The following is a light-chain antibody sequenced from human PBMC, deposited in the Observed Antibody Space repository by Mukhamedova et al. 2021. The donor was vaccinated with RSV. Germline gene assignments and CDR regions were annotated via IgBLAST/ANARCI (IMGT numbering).Light chain of an antibody. J-gene: IGLJ3*02. CDR3: SSYTSSSTWV. Sequence: SDVGGFNYVSWYQQHPGKAPKLMIYDVSNRPSGVSNRFSGSKSGNTASLTISGLQAEDEADYYCSSYTSSSTWVFGGGTKLTVL. V-gene: IGLV2-14*04. CDR2: DVS. CDR1: SDVGGFNY.